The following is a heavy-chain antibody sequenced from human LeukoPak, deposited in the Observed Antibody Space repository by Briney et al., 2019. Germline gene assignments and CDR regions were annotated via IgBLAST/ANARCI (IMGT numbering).Heavy chain of an antibody. CDR3: ARGAYGGDNWHFDL. CDR2: FGTAGDR. Sequence: GGSLRLSCAASGFTFSSYAMSWVRQAPGKGLEWVAAFGTAGDRYYLASVKGRFTISREDARNVFYLQLNSLRAGDTAVYYCARGAYGGDNWHFDLWGRGTLVTVSS. CDR1: GFTFSSYA. V-gene: IGHV3-13*01. D-gene: IGHD2-21*01. J-gene: IGHJ2*01.